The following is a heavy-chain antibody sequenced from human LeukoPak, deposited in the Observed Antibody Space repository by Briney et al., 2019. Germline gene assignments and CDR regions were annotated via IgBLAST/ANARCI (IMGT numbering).Heavy chain of an antibody. D-gene: IGHD1-26*01. CDR1: GFSFTSYY. J-gene: IGHJ4*02. Sequence: GESLKISCKTSGFSFTSYYIGWVRQMPGKGLEWMGIIYPGDSNARYGPSFQGQVTMSVDKSISTAYLQWSSLRASDTAMYYCAREGSYTGSDNHDYWGQGTLVTVAS. CDR3: AREGSYTGSDNHDY. CDR2: IYPGDSNA. V-gene: IGHV5-51*01.